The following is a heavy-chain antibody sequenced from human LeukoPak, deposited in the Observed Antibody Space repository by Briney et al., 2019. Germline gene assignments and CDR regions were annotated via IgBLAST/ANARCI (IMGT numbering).Heavy chain of an antibody. J-gene: IGHJ4*02. CDR1: GFTFSTYG. CDR2: IWNDGSNK. D-gene: IGHD3-10*01. CDR3: VGAPYYYASGTFSPFDY. Sequence: GGSLRLSCAASGFTFSTYGMHWVRQAPGKGLEWVAVIWNDGSNKYYADSVKGRFTISRDNSKNTLYLQMNTLRAEDTAMYSCVGAPYYYASGTFSPFDYWGQGTLVTVSS. V-gene: IGHV3-33*01.